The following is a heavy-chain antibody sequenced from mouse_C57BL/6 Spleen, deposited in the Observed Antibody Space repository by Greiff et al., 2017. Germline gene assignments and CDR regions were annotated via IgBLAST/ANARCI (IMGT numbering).Heavy chain of an antibody. CDR1: GYTFTSYW. CDR3: ARSGSSGYWFAY. Sequence: QVQLQQSGAELVRPGSSVKLSCKASGYTFTSYWMHWVKQRPIQGLEWIGNIDPSDSETHYNQKFKDKATLTVDKSSSTAYMQLSSLTSEDSAVYYCARSGSSGYWFAYWGQGTLVTVSA. J-gene: IGHJ3*01. D-gene: IGHD3-2*02. V-gene: IGHV1-52*01. CDR2: IDPSDSET.